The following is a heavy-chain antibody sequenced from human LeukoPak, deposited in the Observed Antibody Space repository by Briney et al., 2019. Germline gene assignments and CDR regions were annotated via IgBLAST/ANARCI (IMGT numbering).Heavy chain of an antibody. CDR3: ARDYQWGEQQLALDAFDI. D-gene: IGHD6-13*01. CDR2: INPNSGGT. Sequence: GASVKVSCKASGYTFTGYYMHWVRQAPGRGLEWMGWINPNSGGTNYAQKFQGRVTMTRDTSISTAYMELSRLRSDDTAVYYCARDYQWGEQQLALDAFDIWGQGTMVTVPS. J-gene: IGHJ3*02. CDR1: GYTFTGYY. V-gene: IGHV1-2*02.